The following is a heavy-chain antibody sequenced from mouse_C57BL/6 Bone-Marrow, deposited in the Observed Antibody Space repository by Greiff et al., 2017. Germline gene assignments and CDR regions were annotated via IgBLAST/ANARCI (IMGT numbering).Heavy chain of an antibody. D-gene: IGHD1-1*01. CDR1: GFSLTSYG. J-gene: IGHJ3*01. V-gene: IGHV2-6*01. Sequence: VKLMESGPGLVAPSQSLSITCTVSGFSLTSYGVDWVRQSPGKGLEWLGVIWGVGSTNYNSALKSRLSISKDNSKSQVFLKMNSLQTEDTAMYYCASSYYGSSSWFAYWGQGTLVTVSA. CDR3: ASSYYGSSSWFAY. CDR2: IWGVGST.